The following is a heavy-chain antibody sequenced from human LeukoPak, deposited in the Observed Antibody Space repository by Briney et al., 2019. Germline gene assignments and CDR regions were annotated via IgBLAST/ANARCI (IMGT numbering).Heavy chain of an antibody. CDR3: AKDKGSGSYMVGYYFDY. J-gene: IGHJ4*02. D-gene: IGHD3-10*01. Sequence: PGGSLRLSCAASGFTFDDYAMHWVGQAPGKGLEWVSGISWNSGSIGYADSVKGRFTISRDNAKNSLYLQMNSLRAEDMALYYCAKDKGSGSYMVGYYFDYWGQGTLVTVSS. CDR2: ISWNSGSI. V-gene: IGHV3-9*03. CDR1: GFTFDDYA.